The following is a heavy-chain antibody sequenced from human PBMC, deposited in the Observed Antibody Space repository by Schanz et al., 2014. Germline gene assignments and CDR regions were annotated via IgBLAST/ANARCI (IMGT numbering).Heavy chain of an antibody. CDR2: IYYRGTT. J-gene: IGHJ4*02. CDR1: GGSISSGTYY. V-gene: IGHV4-39*01. Sequence: QLQLQESGPGLVKPSETLSLTCTVSGGSISSGTYYWGWIRQPPGKGLEWIGSIYYRGTTYFNPSLKIRHPRSVDTPKDQFPRKRSSGTAADTAVYYCARHKPQGPLDYWGQGTLVTVSS. CDR3: ARHKPQGPLDY.